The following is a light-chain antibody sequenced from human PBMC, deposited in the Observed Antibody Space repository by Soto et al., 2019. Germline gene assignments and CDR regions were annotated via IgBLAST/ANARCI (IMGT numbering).Light chain of an antibody. CDR3: HQYGSSPRT. CDR2: GPS. Sequence: EIVFTQSPCTLSLSPGERATLSCRASQSVSSTYLAWYQHKPGQAPRLLIYGPSSRAAGIPDRFSGSGSGTDFTLTISRLEPEDFAVYYCHQYGSSPRTFGQGTRLEIK. J-gene: IGKJ5*01. V-gene: IGKV3-20*01. CDR1: QSVSSTY.